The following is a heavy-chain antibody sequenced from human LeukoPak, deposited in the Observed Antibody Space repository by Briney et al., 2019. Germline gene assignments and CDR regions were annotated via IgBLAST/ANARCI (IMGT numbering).Heavy chain of an antibody. V-gene: IGHV4-59*12. CDR3: AGEPSRFFQSGSGSYIDY. CDR1: GGSISSYH. CDR2: IYYSGST. J-gene: IGHJ4*02. Sequence: PSETLSLTCTVSGGSISSYHWSWIRQPPGKGLEWIGYIYYSGSTYYSPSLKSRVTISVDTSKNQFSLKLSSVTAADTAVYYCAGEPSRFFQSGSGSYIDYWGQGTLVTVSS. D-gene: IGHD3-10*01.